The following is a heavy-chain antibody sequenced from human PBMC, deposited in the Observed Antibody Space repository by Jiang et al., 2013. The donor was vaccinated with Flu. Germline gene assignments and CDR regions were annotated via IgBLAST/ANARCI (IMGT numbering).Heavy chain of an antibody. J-gene: IGHJ4*02. CDR3: ARGVGRRGAWLY. CDR1: GGSFSGYY. Sequence: SLTCAVYGGSFSGYYWSWIRQPPGKGLEWIGEINHSGSTNYNPSLKSRVTISVDTSKNQFSLKLSSVTAADTAVYYCARGVGRRGAWLYWGQGTLVTVSS. D-gene: IGHD4/OR15-4a*01. CDR2: INHSGST. V-gene: IGHV4-34*01.